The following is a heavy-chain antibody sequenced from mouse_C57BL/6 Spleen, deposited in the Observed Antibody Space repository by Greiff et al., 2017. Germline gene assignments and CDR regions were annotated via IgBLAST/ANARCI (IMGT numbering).Heavy chain of an antibody. J-gene: IGHJ1*03. CDR1: GYTFTDYY. CDR2: IYPGSGNT. Sequence: VQLQQSGAELVRPGASVKLSCKASGYTFTDYYINWVKQRPGQGLEWIARIYPGSGNTYYNEKFKGKATLTAEKSSSAAYMQLSSLTSEDSAVYFCARGTYYYGSSWYFDVWGTGTTVTVSS. CDR3: ARGTYYYGSSWYFDV. D-gene: IGHD1-1*01. V-gene: IGHV1-76*01.